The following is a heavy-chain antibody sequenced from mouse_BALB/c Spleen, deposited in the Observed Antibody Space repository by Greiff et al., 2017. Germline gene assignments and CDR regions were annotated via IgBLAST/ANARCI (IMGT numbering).Heavy chain of an antibody. Sequence: QVQLQQPGAELVKPGASVKMSCKASGYTFTSYWMHWVKQRPGQGLEWIGTIDPSDSYTSYNQKFKGKATLTVDTSSSTAYMQLSSLTSEDSAVYYCTSYYYGSSRRNAMDYWGQGTSVTVSS. D-gene: IGHD1-1*01. CDR2: IDPSDSYT. J-gene: IGHJ4*01. CDR3: TSYYYGSSRRNAMDY. V-gene: IGHV1S127*01. CDR1: GYTFTSYW.